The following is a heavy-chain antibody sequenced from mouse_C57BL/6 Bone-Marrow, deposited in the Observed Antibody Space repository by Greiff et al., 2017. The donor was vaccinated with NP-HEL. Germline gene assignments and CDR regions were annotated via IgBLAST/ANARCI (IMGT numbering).Heavy chain of an antibody. CDR3: EREGIYYYGSSQYYFDY. CDR2: IHPNSGST. D-gene: IGHD1-1*01. J-gene: IGHJ2*01. V-gene: IGHV1-64*01. Sequence: QVQLQQPGAELVKPGASVKLSCKASGYTFTSYWMHWVKQRPGQGLEWIGMIHPNSGSTNYNEKFKSKATLTVDKSSSTAYMQLSSLTSEDSAVYYCEREGIYYYGSSQYYFDYWGQGTTLTVSS. CDR1: GYTFTSYW.